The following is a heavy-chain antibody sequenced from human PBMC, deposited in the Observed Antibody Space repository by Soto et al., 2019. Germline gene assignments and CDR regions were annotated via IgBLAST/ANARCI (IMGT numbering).Heavy chain of an antibody. V-gene: IGHV3-11*01. D-gene: IGHD6-6*01. CDR3: GYQYSSSSTVLDY. J-gene: IGHJ4*02. CDR2: ISSSGSTI. Sequence: VGSLRLSCAASGFTFSDYYMSWIRQAPGKGLEWVSYISSSGSTIYYADSVKGRFTISRDNAKNSLYLQMNSLRAEDTAVYYCGYQYSSSSTVLDYWGQGTLVTVSS. CDR1: GFTFSDYY.